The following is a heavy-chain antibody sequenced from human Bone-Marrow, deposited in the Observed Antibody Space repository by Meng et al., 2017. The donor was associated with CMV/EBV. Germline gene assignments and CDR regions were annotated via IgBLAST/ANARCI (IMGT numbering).Heavy chain of an antibody. CDR2: IWYDGTNK. CDR3: AKDHLAARPTYFDY. Sequence: LKISCAASGFTFSSYGMHWVRQAPGKGLEWVAVIWYDGTNKYYGDSVKGRFTISRDNSKNTLYLQMNSLRAEDTAIYYCAKDHLAARPTYFDYWGQGTLVTVSS. CDR1: GFTFSSYG. V-gene: IGHV3-33*06. D-gene: IGHD6-6*01. J-gene: IGHJ4*02.